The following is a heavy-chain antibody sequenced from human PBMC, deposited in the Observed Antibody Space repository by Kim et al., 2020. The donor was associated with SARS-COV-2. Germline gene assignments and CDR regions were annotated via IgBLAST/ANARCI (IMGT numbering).Heavy chain of an antibody. J-gene: IGHJ5*02. CDR3: ATYVEIVATMGSGWFDP. V-gene: IGHV7-4-1*02. CDR2: INTNTGNP. Sequence: ASVKVSCKASGYTFTSYAMNWVRQAPGQGLEWMGWINTNTGNPTYAQGFTGRFVFSLDTSVSTAYLQISSLKAEDTAVYYCATYVEIVATMGSGWFDPWGQGTLVTVSS. D-gene: IGHD5-12*01. CDR1: GYTFTSYA.